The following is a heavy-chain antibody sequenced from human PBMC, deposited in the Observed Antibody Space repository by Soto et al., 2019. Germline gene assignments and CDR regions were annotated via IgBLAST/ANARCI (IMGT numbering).Heavy chain of an antibody. V-gene: IGHV3-74*01. J-gene: IGHJ4*02. CDR3: ARGGPYSSSDVDY. D-gene: IGHD6-6*01. Sequence: EVQLVESGGGLVQPGGSLRLSCAASGFTFSSYWMHWVRQAPGKGRVWVSRVNGDVSSTSYADSVKGRFTISRDNAKNTLYLHMNSLRVEHTAVYYCARGGPYSSSDVDYWGQGTLVTVSS. CDR2: VNGDVSST. CDR1: GFTFSSYW.